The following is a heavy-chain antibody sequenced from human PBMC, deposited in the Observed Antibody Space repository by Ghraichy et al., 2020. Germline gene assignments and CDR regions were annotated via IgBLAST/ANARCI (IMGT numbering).Heavy chain of an antibody. V-gene: IGHV3-23*01. CDR2: ASGTGDSR. D-gene: IGHD6-19*01. J-gene: IGHJ4*02. Sequence: GGSLRLSCTGSGFTFSSYAVSWVRRAPGKGLEWVSAASGTGDSRFYADSVKGRFTVSKDNSKNTLYLQMNSLRAEDTAIYYCAKDYQLAVAGVSYFDYWGQGTLVTVSS. CDR3: AKDYQLAVAGVSYFDY. CDR1: GFTFSSYA.